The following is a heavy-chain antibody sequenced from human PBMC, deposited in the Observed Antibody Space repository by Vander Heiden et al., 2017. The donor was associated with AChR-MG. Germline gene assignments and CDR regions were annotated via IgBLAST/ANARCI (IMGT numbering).Heavy chain of an antibody. J-gene: IGHJ1*01. CDR2: IYSRGSH. CDR1: GGPIRSYY. Sequence: QVQLQESGPGLVKPSEPLSLTCTTSGGPIRSYYWCWIRQPPGTGLEWIGEIYSRGSHDYNPPLKGRVTILVDTSKNQFSLTLRSCTAAGTGGYYWARLLPGVAIFQDWGQGTLVTVSS. D-gene: IGHD2-15*01. V-gene: IGHV4-59*08. CDR3: ARLLPGVAIFQD.